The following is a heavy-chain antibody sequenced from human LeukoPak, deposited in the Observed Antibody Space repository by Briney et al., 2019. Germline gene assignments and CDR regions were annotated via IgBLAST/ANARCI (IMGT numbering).Heavy chain of an antibody. Sequence: SETLSLTCTVSGGSISSSSYYWGWIRQPPGKGLEWIGSIYYSGSTYYNPSLKSRVTISVDTSKNQFSLKLSSVTAADTAVYYCARDLNTIFGVVMWFDPWGQGTLVTVSS. CDR2: IYYSGST. CDR1: GGSISSSSYY. V-gene: IGHV4-39*07. J-gene: IGHJ5*02. CDR3: ARDLNTIFGVVMWFDP. D-gene: IGHD3-3*01.